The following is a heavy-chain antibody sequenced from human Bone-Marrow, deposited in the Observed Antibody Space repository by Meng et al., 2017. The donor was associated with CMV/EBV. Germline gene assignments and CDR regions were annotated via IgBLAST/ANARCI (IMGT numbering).Heavy chain of an antibody. D-gene: IGHD3-10*01. CDR2: ISHSGST. Sequence: AVSGASISSPNRWCWVRQSPGKGLEWVGEISHSGSTNYNPSLESRVTISVDKSKNQFSLKLTSVTAADTAVYFCARDLGFGGFFGYWGQGTLVTVSS. J-gene: IGHJ4*02. CDR3: ARDLGFGGFFGY. V-gene: IGHV4-4*01. CDR1: GASISSPNR.